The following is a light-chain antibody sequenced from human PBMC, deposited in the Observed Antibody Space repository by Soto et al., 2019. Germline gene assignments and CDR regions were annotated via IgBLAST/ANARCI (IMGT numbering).Light chain of an antibody. V-gene: IGKV3-15*01. CDR2: ATS. CDR3: QQYGDWPLT. Sequence: EIVLTQSPATLSVSPGERATLSCRTSESVGNNFAWYQQKPGQAPRLLIFATSTRATGVPARFSGSGSGTEFTLTISILQSEDFAVYYCQQYGDWPLTFGGGAKVEIE. CDR1: ESVGNN. J-gene: IGKJ4*01.